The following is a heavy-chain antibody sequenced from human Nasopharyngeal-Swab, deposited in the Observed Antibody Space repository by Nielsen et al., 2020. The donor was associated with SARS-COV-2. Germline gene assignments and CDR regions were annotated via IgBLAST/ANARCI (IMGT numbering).Heavy chain of an antibody. CDR1: GGSISSSSYY. CDR3: ARRARFDFWSGHGAFDI. CDR2: IYYSGST. J-gene: IGHJ3*02. V-gene: IGHV4-39*07. Sequence: GSLRLSCTASGGSISSSSYYWGWIRQPPGKGLEWIGSIYYSGSTYYNPSLKSRVTISVDTSKNQFSLKLSSVTAADTAVYYCARRARFDFWSGHGAFDIWGQGTMVTVSS. D-gene: IGHD3-3*01.